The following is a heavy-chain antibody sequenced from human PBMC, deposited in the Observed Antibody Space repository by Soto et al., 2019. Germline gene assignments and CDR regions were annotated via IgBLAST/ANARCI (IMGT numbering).Heavy chain of an antibody. V-gene: IGHV1-69*13. CDR2: IIPIFGTA. CDR3: ARTTLGYSSSWYGGNYYYGMDV. J-gene: IGHJ6*02. CDR1: GGTFSSYA. Sequence: ASVKVSCKASGGTFSSYAISWVRQAPGQGLEWMGGIIPIFGTANYAQKFQGRVTITADESTSTAYMELSSLRSEDTAVYYCARTTLGYSSSWYGGNYYYGMDVWGQGTTVTVSS. D-gene: IGHD6-13*01.